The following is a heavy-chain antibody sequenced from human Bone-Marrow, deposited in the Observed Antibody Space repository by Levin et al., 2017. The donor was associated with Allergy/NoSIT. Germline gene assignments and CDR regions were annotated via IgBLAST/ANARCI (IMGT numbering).Heavy chain of an antibody. Sequence: GGSLRLSCAASGFTLSTYDLHWVRQATGKGLEWVSAIGIAGDTYYPGSVKGRFTISREDAKNSLYLQMNSLRAGDTAVYYCARAIQTDTDAFDIWGQGTMVTVSS. CDR1: GFTLSTYD. D-gene: IGHD1-1*01. J-gene: IGHJ3*02. V-gene: IGHV3-13*01. CDR2: IGIAGDT. CDR3: ARAIQTDTDAFDI.